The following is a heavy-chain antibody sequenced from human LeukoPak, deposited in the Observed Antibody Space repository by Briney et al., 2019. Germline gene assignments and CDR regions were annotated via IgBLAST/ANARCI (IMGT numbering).Heavy chain of an antibody. CDR2: INHSGST. CDR1: GFTFSSYG. D-gene: IGHD3-16*01. Sequence: GSLRLSCAASGFTFSSYGMNWVRQPPGKGLEWIGEINHSGSTNYNPSLKSRVTISVDTSKNQFSLKLSSVTAADTAVYYCARHRAYGDYYYYYMDVWGKGTTVTVSS. V-gene: IGHV4-34*01. CDR3: ARHRAYGDYYYYYMDV. J-gene: IGHJ6*03.